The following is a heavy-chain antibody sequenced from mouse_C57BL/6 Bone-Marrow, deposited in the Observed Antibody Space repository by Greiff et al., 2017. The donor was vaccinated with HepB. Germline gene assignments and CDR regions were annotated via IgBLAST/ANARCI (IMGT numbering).Heavy chain of an antibody. CDR1: GYTFTSYW. CDR2: IDPNSGGT. CDR3: AREEYYYGSSYVGY. Sequence: QVQLQQPGAELVKPGASVKLSCKASGYTFTSYWMHWVKQRPGRGLEWIGRIDPNSGGTKYNEKFKSKATLTVDKPSSTAYMQLSSLKSEDSAVYYCAREEYYYGSSYVGYWGQGTTLTVSS. V-gene: IGHV1-72*01. D-gene: IGHD1-1*01. J-gene: IGHJ2*01.